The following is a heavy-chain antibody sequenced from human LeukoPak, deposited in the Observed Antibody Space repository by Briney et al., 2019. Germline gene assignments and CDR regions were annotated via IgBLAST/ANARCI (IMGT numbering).Heavy chain of an antibody. CDR2: INPNSGGT. J-gene: IGHJ4*02. V-gene: IGHV1-2*02. CDR1: GYTFTGYY. D-gene: IGHD6-19*01. CDR3: ARGISGWSDIEKLYYFDY. Sequence: ALVKVSCKTSGYTFTGYYMHWVRQAPGQGLEWMGWINPNSGGTKYEQKFQGRVTMTRDTSISTAYMDLSRLRADDTAVYYCARGISGWSDIEKLYYFDYWGQGTLVAVSS.